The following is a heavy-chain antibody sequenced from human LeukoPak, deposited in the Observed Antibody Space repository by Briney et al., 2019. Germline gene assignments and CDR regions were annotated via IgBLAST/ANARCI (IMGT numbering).Heavy chain of an antibody. CDR2: ISGSGAST. D-gene: IGHD6-13*01. CDR1: GFTFSSYG. Sequence: GGSLRLSCAASGFTFSSYGMSWVRQAPGKGLEWVSGISGSGASTYYADSVKGRFTISRDNSKNTLYLQMSSLRAEDTAVFYCGRGITAADYWGQEPWSPSPQ. V-gene: IGHV3-23*01. CDR3: GRGITAADY. J-gene: IGHJ4*01.